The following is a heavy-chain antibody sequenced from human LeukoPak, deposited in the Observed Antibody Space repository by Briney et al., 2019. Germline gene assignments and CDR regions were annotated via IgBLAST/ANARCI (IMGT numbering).Heavy chain of an antibody. CDR3: ANIPRYSSGWRHINFDY. CDR1: GFTFGSYG. D-gene: IGHD6-19*01. V-gene: IGHV3-30*02. J-gene: IGHJ4*02. Sequence: GGSLRLSCAASGFTFGSYGMHWVRQAPGKGLEWVAFIRYDGSNKYYADSVKGRFTISRDNSKNTLYLQMNSLRAEDTAVYYCANIPRYSSGWRHINFDYWGQGTLVTVSS. CDR2: IRYDGSNK.